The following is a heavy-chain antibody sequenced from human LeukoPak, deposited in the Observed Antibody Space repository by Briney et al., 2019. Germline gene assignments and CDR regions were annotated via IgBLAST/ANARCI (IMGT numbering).Heavy chain of an antibody. V-gene: IGHV4-38-2*02. CDR3: ARALIYYDSSGYYSNWFDP. J-gene: IGHJ5*02. CDR2: IYHSGST. CDR1: GYSISSGYY. Sequence: PSETLSLTCTVSGYSISSGYYWGWIRQPPGNGLEWIGSIYHSGSTYYNPSLKSRVTISVDTSKNQFSLKLSSVTAADTAVYYCARALIYYDSSGYYSNWFDPWGQGTLVTVSS. D-gene: IGHD3-22*01.